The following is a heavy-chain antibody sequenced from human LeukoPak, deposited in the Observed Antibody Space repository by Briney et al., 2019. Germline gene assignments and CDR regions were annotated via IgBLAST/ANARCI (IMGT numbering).Heavy chain of an antibody. D-gene: IGHD6-25*01. Sequence: PSETLSLTCTVSGGSISSYYWSWIRQPPGKGLEWIGFIYYRGTAYYDASLKSRVSISIDTSKNQFSLTLSSVTAADTAVYYCARIQGNGYYGWDYFDFWGQGTLVTVSS. CDR3: ARIQGNGYYGWDYFDF. CDR2: IYYRGTA. V-gene: IGHV4-59*08. CDR1: GGSISSYY. J-gene: IGHJ4*02.